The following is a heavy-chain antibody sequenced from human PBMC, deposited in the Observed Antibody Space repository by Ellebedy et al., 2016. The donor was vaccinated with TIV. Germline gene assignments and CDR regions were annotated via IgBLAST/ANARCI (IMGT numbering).Heavy chain of an antibody. CDR1: GYSISSGYH. V-gene: IGHV4-38-2*02. CDR3: ARGLSLWVSSSWNPNWFDP. J-gene: IGHJ5*02. CDR2: IHHSGST. D-gene: IGHD6-13*01. Sequence: MPSETLSLTCTVSGYSISSGYHWGWIRQPPGKGLEWIGSIHHSGSTYYNPSLKSRVTILIDTSKNQFSLKLSSVTAADTAVYYCARGLSLWVSSSWNPNWFDPWGQGTLVTVSS.